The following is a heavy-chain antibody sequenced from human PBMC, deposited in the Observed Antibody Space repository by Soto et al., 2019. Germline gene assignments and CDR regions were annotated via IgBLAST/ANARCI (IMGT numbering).Heavy chain of an antibody. V-gene: IGHV3-30*18. CDR3: AKDGPIDY. Sequence: GGSLRLSCAASGFTFSTYGMHWVRQAPGKGLEWVAVISYDGNNKYYADSVKGRFTISRDNSKNTLYLQMNSLRAEDTAVYYCAKDGPIDYWGQGTLVTVSS. CDR2: ISYDGNNK. J-gene: IGHJ4*02. CDR1: GFTFSTYG.